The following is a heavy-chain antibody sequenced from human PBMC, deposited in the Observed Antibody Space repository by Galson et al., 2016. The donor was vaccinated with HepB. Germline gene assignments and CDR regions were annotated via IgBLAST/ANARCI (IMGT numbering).Heavy chain of an antibody. CDR3: ARGIWGGTISDDYYYMDV. V-gene: IGHV4-59*01. D-gene: IGHD3-3*01. CDR2: IYDENT. Sequence: ETLSLTCSVSGGSFSYYYWSWIRQPPGKGLEWIGYIYDENTKYNPSLKSLATISVDTSKNQFSLRLTSVSAADTAMYYCARGIWGGTISDDYYYMDVWGQGTTVIVSS. J-gene: IGHJ6*03. CDR1: GGSFSYYY.